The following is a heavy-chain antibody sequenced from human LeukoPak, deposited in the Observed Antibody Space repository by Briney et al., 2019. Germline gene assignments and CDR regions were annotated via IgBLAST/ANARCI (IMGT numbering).Heavy chain of an antibody. CDR3: ARDSTQRTSSADYYDSSGYYYGPDY. V-gene: IGHV3-33*01. Sequence: GGSLRLSCAASGFTFSSYGMHWVRQAPGKGLERVAVIWYDGSNKYYADSVKGRFTISRDNSKNTLYLQMNSLRAEDTAVHYCARDSTQRTSSADYYDSSGYYYGPDYWGQGTLVTVSS. CDR2: IWYDGSNK. CDR1: GFTFSSYG. D-gene: IGHD3-22*01. J-gene: IGHJ4*02.